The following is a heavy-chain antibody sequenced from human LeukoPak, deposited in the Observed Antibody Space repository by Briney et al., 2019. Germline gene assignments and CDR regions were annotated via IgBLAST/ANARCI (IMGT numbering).Heavy chain of an antibody. CDR3: ARGRGRQQLVPSDY. Sequence: SETLSLTCAVYGGSFSGYYWSWIRQPPGKGLEWIGEINHSGSTNYSPSLKSRVTISVDTSKNQFSLKLSSVTAADTAVYYCARGRGRQQLVPSDYWGQGTLVTVSS. J-gene: IGHJ4*02. D-gene: IGHD6-13*01. CDR1: GGSFSGYY. CDR2: INHSGST. V-gene: IGHV4-34*01.